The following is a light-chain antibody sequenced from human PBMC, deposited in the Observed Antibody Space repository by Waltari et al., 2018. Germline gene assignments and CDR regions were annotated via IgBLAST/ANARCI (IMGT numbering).Light chain of an antibody. Sequence: DIQMTQSPSTLSASVGDRVTITCRASRRIFSWLAWYQQKPGKAPNLLIYEASSLESWVPSRFSGSGFGTEFTLTITSLQPDDFATYDCQQYNAYSTFGQGTKVEMK. J-gene: IGKJ1*01. CDR1: RRIFSW. V-gene: IGKV1-5*03. CDR3: QQYNAYST. CDR2: EAS.